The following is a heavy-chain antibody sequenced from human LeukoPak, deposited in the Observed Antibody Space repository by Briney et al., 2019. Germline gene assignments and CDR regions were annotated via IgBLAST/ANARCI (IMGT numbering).Heavy chain of an antibody. V-gene: IGHV1-2*02. Sequence: GASVKVSCKASGYTFAGYYMHWVRQAPGQGLEWMGWINPNSGGTNYTQKFQGRVTMTRDTSISTAYMELSRLRSDDTAVYYCARDPIGQQLDHDYWGQGTLVTVSS. CDR1: GYTFAGYY. CDR3: ARDPIGQQLDHDY. J-gene: IGHJ4*02. D-gene: IGHD6-13*01. CDR2: INPNSGGT.